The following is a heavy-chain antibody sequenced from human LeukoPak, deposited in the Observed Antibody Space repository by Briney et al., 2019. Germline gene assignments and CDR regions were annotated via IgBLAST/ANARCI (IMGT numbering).Heavy chain of an antibody. CDR3: ARDTGGSGSYYYAFDY. CDR2: ISSSSSTI. J-gene: IGHJ4*02. CDR1: GFTFSSYA. D-gene: IGHD1-26*01. V-gene: IGHV3-48*01. Sequence: GGSLRLSCAAAGFTFSSYAMSWVRQAPGKGLEWVSYISSSSSTIYYADSVKGRFTISRDNAKNSLYLQMNSLRAEDTAVYYCARDTGGSGSYYYAFDYWGQGTLVTVSS.